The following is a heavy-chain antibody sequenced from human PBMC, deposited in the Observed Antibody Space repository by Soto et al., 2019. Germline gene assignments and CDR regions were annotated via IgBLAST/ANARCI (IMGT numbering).Heavy chain of an antibody. Sequence: EVQLVESGGGLVQPGGSLRLSCEAAGFSVSSNYMYWVRQTPGKGLECVSLIYSGGSTDYADSVKDRFTISRDNSKNTLDLQMNSLRAEDTAVYYCARRHYYGSDWGQGTLFTVSS. J-gene: IGHJ4*02. V-gene: IGHV3-66*04. CDR3: ARRHYYGSD. CDR2: IYSGGST. CDR1: GFSVSSNY. D-gene: IGHD3-10*01.